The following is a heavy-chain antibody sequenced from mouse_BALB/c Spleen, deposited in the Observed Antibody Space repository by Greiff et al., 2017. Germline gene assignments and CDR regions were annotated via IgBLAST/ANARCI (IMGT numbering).Heavy chain of an antibody. V-gene: IGHV5-6*02. Sequence: DVKLVESGGDLVKPGGSLKLSCAASGFTFSSYGMSWVRQTPDKRLEWVATISDGGSYTYYPDSVKGRFTISRDNAKNNLYLQMSSLKSEDTAMYYCARDYGYERLYWYFDVWGAGTTVTVSS. D-gene: IGHD1-2*01. CDR3: ARDYGYERLYWYFDV. CDR1: GFTFSSYG. J-gene: IGHJ1*01. CDR2: ISDGGSYT.